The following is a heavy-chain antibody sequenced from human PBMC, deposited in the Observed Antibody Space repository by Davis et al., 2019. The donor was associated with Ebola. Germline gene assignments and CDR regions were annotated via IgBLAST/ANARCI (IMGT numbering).Heavy chain of an antibody. V-gene: IGHV3-64D*08. J-gene: IGHJ2*01. CDR1: GFTFSNSG. CDR2: IIDSWHRT. CDR3: VKGWLVHDF. Sequence: GESLKISRLASGFTFSNSGMHWVRQAPGKGLEYVSAIIDSWHRTDYADSVKGRFTISRDNSKDTLYLHMTNLRPEDTAMYYCVKGWLVHDFWGRGTRVTVSS. D-gene: IGHD6-6*01.